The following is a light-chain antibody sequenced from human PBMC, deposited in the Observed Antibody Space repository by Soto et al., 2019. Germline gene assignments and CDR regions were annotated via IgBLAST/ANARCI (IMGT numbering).Light chain of an antibody. Sequence: QSVLTQAECVDGGDGRSSTIFCTETSSDVGGYNYVSWYQQEPGKAPKLMIYDVTYRPSGVSNRFSGSKSDNTASLTISGLQAEDEADYYCSSYTGSTSYVFGTGTKVTVL. V-gene: IGLV2-14*01. J-gene: IGLJ1*01. CDR2: DVT. CDR1: SSDVGGYNY. CDR3: SSYTGSTSYV.